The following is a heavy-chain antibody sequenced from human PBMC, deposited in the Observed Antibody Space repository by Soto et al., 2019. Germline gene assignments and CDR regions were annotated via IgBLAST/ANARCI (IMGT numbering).Heavy chain of an antibody. CDR3: AKDHPVIEVVKVFEY. CDR2: ISGSGTKT. V-gene: IGHV3-23*01. J-gene: IGHJ4*02. CDR1: GFSFSSYA. Sequence: VGSLRLSCAASGFSFSSYAMSWVRQAPRKGLDWVSAISGSGTKTHYADSVKGRFTISRDNSKNTLYLQMNSLRAEDTAVYYCAKDHPVIEVVKVFEYWGRGALVTVSS. D-gene: IGHD3-22*01.